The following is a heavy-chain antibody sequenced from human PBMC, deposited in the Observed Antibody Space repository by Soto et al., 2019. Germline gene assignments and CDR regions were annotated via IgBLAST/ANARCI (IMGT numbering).Heavy chain of an antibody. Sequence: ASVKVSCKASGYTFTSYDTNWVRQATGQGLEWMGWMNPNSGNTGYAQKFQGRVTMTRNTSISTAYMELSSLRSEDTAVYYCARGANKDYVFWSGYYKPLIRFNYYYYMDVWGKGTTVTVSS. CDR3: ARGANKDYVFWSGYYKPLIRFNYYYYMDV. D-gene: IGHD3-3*01. CDR1: GYTFTSYD. V-gene: IGHV1-8*01. J-gene: IGHJ6*03. CDR2: MNPNSGNT.